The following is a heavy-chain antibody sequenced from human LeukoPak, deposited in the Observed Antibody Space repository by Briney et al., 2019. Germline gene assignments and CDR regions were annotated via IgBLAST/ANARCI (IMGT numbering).Heavy chain of an antibody. CDR3: ARDQERNAVAGTLGY. Sequence: GGSLRLSCAASGFTFSSYSMNWVRQAPGKALEWVSSISSSSSYIYYADSVKGRFTISRDNAKNSLYLQMNSLRAEDTAVYYCARDQERNAVAGTLGYWGQGTLVTVSS. CDR2: ISSSSSYI. V-gene: IGHV3-21*01. J-gene: IGHJ4*02. CDR1: GFTFSSYS. D-gene: IGHD6-19*01.